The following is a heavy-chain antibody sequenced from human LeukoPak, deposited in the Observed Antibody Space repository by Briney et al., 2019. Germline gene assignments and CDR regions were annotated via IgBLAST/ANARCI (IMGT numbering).Heavy chain of an antibody. CDR2: INPNSGGT. CDR1: GYTFTGYY. CDR3: ARLARDYGDYGDAFDI. J-gene: IGHJ3*02. D-gene: IGHD4-17*01. V-gene: IGHV1-2*04. Sequence: GASVKVSCKASGYTFTGYYMHWVRQAPGQGLEWMGWINPNSGGTNYAQKFQGWVTMTRDTSISTAYMELSRLRSDDTAVYYCARLARDYGDYGDAFDIWGQGTMVTVSS.